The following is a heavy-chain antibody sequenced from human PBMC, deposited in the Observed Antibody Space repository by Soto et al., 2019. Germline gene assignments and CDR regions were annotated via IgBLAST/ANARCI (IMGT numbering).Heavy chain of an antibody. CDR2: IWYDGSNK. V-gene: IGHV3-33*01. Sequence: PGGSLRLSCAASGFTFSSYGMHWVRQAPGKGLEWVAVIWYDGSNKYYADSVKGRFTISRDNSKNTLYLQMNSLRAEDTAVYYCARDPPGVVVVVAAPDYWGQGTLVTVSS. D-gene: IGHD2-15*01. CDR1: GFTFSSYG. J-gene: IGHJ4*02. CDR3: ARDPPGVVVVVAAPDY.